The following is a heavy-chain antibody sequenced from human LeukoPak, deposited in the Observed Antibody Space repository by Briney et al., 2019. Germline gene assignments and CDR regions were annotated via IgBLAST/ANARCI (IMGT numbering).Heavy chain of an antibody. J-gene: IGHJ4*02. CDR1: GFNFSHAW. Sequence: GGSLRLSCAASGFNFSHAWMSWFRQAPGKGLEWVGFIRCKAYGGTTEYAASVKGRFTISRDDSKSIAYLQMNSLKTEDTAVYYCTRAWDWRVSGSGSLYYFDYWGQGTLVTVSS. CDR3: TRAWDWRVSGSGSLYYFDY. CDR2: IRCKAYGGTT. V-gene: IGHV3-49*03. D-gene: IGHD3-10*01.